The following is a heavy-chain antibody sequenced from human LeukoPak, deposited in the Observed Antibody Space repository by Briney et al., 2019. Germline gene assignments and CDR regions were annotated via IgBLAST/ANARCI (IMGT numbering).Heavy chain of an antibody. CDR1: GGFISGYY. D-gene: IGHD1-26*01. J-gene: IGHJ4*02. V-gene: IGHV4-4*07. Sequence: SETLSLTCAVYGGFISGYYWTWIRQPAGKGLEWIGRIYTSGSTNYNPSLKSRVTMSIDTSKSQFSLKLSSVTAADTAVYYCARDTGSYGWFDYWGQGTLVTVSS. CDR2: IYTSGST. CDR3: ARDTGSYGWFDY.